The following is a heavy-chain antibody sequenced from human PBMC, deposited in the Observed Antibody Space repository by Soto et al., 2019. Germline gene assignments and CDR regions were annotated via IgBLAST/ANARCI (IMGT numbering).Heavy chain of an antibody. CDR1: GGTFSSYT. V-gene: IGHV1-69*02. Sequence: SVKVSCKASGGTFSSYTISWVRQALGKGLEWMGRIIPILGIANYAQKFQGRVTITADKSTSTASMELSSLRSEATAVHYCASVSTFFGVVYPVAYYFYMDVWRKGPRSPFP. J-gene: IGHJ6*03. CDR3: ASVSTFFGVVYPVAYYFYMDV. D-gene: IGHD3-3*01. CDR2: IIPILGIA.